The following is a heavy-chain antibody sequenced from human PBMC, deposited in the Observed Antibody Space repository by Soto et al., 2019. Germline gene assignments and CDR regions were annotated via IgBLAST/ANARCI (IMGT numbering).Heavy chain of an antibody. J-gene: IGHJ4*02. V-gene: IGHV4-34*01. Sequence: QVQLQQWGAGLLKPSETLSLTCAVSGGAFSGYYWIWIRQPPGKGLEWIGEINHSGSTNYDPSLQGRVTLSVATSMNQLSLKLSSVTAAGTAVYYCARGWGRISDYWGQGTLVTVSS. CDR2: INHSGST. D-gene: IGHD7-27*01. CDR3: ARGWGRISDY. CDR1: GGAFSGYY.